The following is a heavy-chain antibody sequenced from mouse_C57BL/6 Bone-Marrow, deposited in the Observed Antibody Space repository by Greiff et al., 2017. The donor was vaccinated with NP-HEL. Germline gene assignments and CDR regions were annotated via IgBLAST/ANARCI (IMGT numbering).Heavy chain of an antibody. D-gene: IGHD1-1*01. J-gene: IGHJ2*01. CDR2: ISGGGGNT. CDR1: GFTFSSYT. Sequence: EVMLVESGGGLVKPGGSLKLSCAASGFTFSSYTMSWVRQTPEKRLEWVATISGGGGNTYYPDSVKGRFTISRDNAKNTLYLQMSSLRSEDTALYYCARHEGTTVNYWGQGTTLTVSS. CDR3: ARHEGTTVNY. V-gene: IGHV5-9*01.